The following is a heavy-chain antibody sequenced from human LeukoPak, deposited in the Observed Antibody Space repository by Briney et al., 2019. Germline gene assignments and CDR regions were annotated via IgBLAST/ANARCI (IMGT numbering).Heavy chain of an antibody. Sequence: GGSLRLSCAASGFTFSSYWMHWVRQAPGKGLVWVSRINSDGSSTSYADSVKGRFTISRDNSKNTLYLQMNSLRAEDTAVYYCAKDDDDGYSSSWPDYWGQGTLVTVSS. V-gene: IGHV3-74*01. J-gene: IGHJ4*02. CDR2: INSDGSST. CDR3: AKDDDDGYSSSWPDY. CDR1: GFTFSSYW. D-gene: IGHD6-13*01.